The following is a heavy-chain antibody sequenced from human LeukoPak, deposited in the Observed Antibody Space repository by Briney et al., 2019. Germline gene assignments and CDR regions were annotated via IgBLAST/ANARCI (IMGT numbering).Heavy chain of an antibody. V-gene: IGHV4-59*01. CDR2: IYYSGST. D-gene: IGHD1-26*01. J-gene: IGHJ5*02. Sequence: SETLSLTCTVSVGSISSYYWSWLRQPPGKGLEWIGYIYYSGSTNYNPSLKSRVTISVDTSKTPFSLKLSSATAAATAVYYCARMGTSGSHHWSQGTLVTVSS. CDR1: VGSISSYY. CDR3: ARMGTSGSHH.